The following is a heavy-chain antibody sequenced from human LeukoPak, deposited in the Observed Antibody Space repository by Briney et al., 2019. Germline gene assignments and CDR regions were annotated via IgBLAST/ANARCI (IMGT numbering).Heavy chain of an antibody. CDR2: IYYSGST. CDR1: GGSISSRNYY. J-gene: IGHJ5*02. CDR3: ARALRYSSGWSRSNWFDP. D-gene: IGHD6-19*01. Sequence: SETLSLTCTVSGGSISSRNYYWGWIRQPPGKGLEWIGSIYYSGSTYYNPSLKSRVAISVDTSKNQFSLKLSSVTAADTAVYYCARALRYSSGWSRSNWFDPWGQGTLVTVSS. V-gene: IGHV4-39*07.